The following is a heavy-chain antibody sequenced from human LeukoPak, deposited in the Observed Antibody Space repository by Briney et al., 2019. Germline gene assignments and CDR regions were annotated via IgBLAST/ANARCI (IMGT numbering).Heavy chain of an antibody. J-gene: IGHJ4*02. Sequence: ASVKVSCKASGGTFSSYAISWVRQAPGQGLEWMGGIIPIFGTANYAQKFQGRVTITADESTSTAYMELSSLRSEDTAVYYCARESYSRSWFDYWGQGTLVTVSS. CDR1: GGTFSSYA. V-gene: IGHV1-69*13. D-gene: IGHD6-13*01. CDR3: ARESYSRSWFDY. CDR2: IIPIFGTA.